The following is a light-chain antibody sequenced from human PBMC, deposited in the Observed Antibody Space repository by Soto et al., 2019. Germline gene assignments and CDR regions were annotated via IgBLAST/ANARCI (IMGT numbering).Light chain of an antibody. V-gene: IGLV2-14*03. CDR1: SSDVGGYNY. J-gene: IGLJ2*01. CDR3: SSYTTSNTPLV. CDR2: NVS. Sequence: QSALTQPASVSGSPGQSIAISCTGTSSDVGGYNYVSWYQQHPGNAPKLIIYNVSNRPSGVSDRFSGSKSGNTASLTISGLQAEDEADYYCSSYTTSNTPLVFGGGTKLTVL.